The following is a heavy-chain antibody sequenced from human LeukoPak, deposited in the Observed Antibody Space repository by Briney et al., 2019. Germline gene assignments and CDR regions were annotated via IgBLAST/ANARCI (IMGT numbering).Heavy chain of an antibody. CDR2: IYYSGST. V-gene: IGHV4-31*03. Sequence: SETLSLTCTVSGGSISSGGYYWSWIRQHPGKGLEWIGYIYYSGSTYYNPSLKSRVTISVDTSKNQFSLKLSSVTAADTVVYYCARVYYGDYGGGFDPWGQGTLVTVSS. D-gene: IGHD4-17*01. CDR1: GGSISSGGYY. CDR3: ARVYYGDYGGGFDP. J-gene: IGHJ5*02.